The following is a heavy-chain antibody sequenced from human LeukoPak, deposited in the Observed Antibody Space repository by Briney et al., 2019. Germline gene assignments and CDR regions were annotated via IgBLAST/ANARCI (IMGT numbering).Heavy chain of an antibody. CDR3: ARDFKDVSP. Sequence: GGSLRLSCAASGFTFSSFWMHWVRHAPGQGPVWVSGIKTDGSDTRYADSVKGRFTISRDNAKSTLYLQMNSLRAEDTAMYYCARDFKDVSPWGPGTLVTVSS. CDR2: IKTDGSDT. V-gene: IGHV3-74*01. CDR1: GFTFSSFW. J-gene: IGHJ5*02.